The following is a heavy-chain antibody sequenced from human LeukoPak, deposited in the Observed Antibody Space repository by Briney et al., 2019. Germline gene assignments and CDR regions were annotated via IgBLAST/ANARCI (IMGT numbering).Heavy chain of an antibody. CDR3: AKKEVPYSSGWIDY. V-gene: IGHV3-48*01. J-gene: IGHJ4*02. CDR1: GLTFSGNS. Sequence: PGGSLRLSCVASGLTFSGNSMNWVRQAPGKGLEWISYISSGSPTIYYADSVKGRFTISRDNSKNTLYLQMNSLRAEDTAVYYCAKKEVPYSSGWIDYWGQGTLVTVSS. D-gene: IGHD6-19*01. CDR2: ISSGSPTI.